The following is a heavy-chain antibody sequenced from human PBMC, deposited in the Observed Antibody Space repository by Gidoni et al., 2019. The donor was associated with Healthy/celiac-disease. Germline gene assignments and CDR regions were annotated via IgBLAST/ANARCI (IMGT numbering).Heavy chain of an antibody. D-gene: IGHD3-3*01. J-gene: IGHJ4*02. V-gene: IGHV3-30-3*01. CDR1: GFTFSSYA. CDR2: IAYDGSNK. CDR3: ARDGGVRDGYLGAYFDY. Sequence: QVQLVESGGGVVQPGRALRLSCAASGFTFSSYAMHWVRQAPGKGLEWVAVIAYDGSNKYYADSVKGRFTISRDNSKNTLYLQMNSLRAEDTAVYYCARDGGVRDGYLGAYFDYWGQGTLVTVSS.